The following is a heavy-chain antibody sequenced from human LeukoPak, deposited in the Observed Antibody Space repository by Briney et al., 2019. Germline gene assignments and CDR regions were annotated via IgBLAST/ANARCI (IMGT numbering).Heavy chain of an antibody. CDR3: ARHINVRGWRFDP. CDR2: IYYSGST. Sequence: SETLSLTCTVSGGSISSYYWSWIRQPPGKGLEWIGYIYYSGSTNYNPSLKSRVTISVDTSKNQFSLKLSSVTAADTAVYYCARHINVRGWRFDPWGQGTLVTVSP. J-gene: IGHJ5*02. V-gene: IGHV4-59*08. CDR1: GGSISSYY. D-gene: IGHD6-19*01.